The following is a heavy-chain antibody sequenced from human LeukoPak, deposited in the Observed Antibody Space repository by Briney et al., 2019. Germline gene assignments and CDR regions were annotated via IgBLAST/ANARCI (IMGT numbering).Heavy chain of an antibody. D-gene: IGHD3-16*02. CDR2: IKSETDGGTT. CDR3: TATLTRLAYDYVWGSYRNY. Sequence: TTGGSLRLSCAASGFTFSNAWMSWVRQAPGKGLEWVGRIKSETDGGTTDYAAPVKGRFTISRDDSKNTLYLQMNSLKTEDTAVYYCTATLTRLAYDYVWGSYRNYWGQGTLVTVSS. V-gene: IGHV3-15*01. J-gene: IGHJ4*02. CDR1: GFTFSNAW.